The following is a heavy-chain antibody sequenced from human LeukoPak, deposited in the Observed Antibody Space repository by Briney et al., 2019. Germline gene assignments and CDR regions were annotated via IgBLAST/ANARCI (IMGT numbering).Heavy chain of an antibody. Sequence: SETLSLTCTVSGGSISSYYWSWIRQPPGKGLEWIGYIYYSGSTNYNPSLKSRVTISVDTSKNQFSLKLSSVTAADTAVYYCVREAVMPVAPSTIGTSGRPLYEYYGLDVWGQGTTVTVSS. CDR3: VREAVMPVAPSTIGTSGRPLYEYYGLDV. J-gene: IGHJ6*02. CDR1: GGSISSYY. D-gene: IGHD6-13*01. V-gene: IGHV4-59*01. CDR2: IYYSGST.